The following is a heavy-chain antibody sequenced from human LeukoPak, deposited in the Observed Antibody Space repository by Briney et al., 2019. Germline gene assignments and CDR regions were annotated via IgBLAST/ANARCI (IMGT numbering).Heavy chain of an antibody. CDR1: GGSISSFY. V-gene: IGHV4-4*07. D-gene: IGHD1-7*01. CDR2: IYTSGST. Sequence: SETLSLTCTVSGGSISSFYWSWIRQPAGKGLEWIGRIYTSGSTNYNPSLKSRVTMSVDTSKNQFSLKLSSVTAADTAVYYCARDYGAPYNWNYGVYYCYYMDVWGKGTTVTVSS. CDR3: ARDYGAPYNWNYGVYYCYYMDV. J-gene: IGHJ6*03.